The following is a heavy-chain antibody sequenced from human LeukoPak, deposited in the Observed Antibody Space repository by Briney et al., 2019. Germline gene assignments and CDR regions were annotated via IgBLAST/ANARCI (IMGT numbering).Heavy chain of an antibody. CDR1: GGSISNYY. J-gene: IGHJ3*02. CDR3: ARLNYGDYVRAFDI. CDR2: IYYSGTT. V-gene: IGHV4-59*12. Sequence: PSETLSLTCTVSGGSISNYYWSWIRQPPGKGLEWIGYIYYSGTTNYNPSLKSRVTISVDTSKNQFSLKLSSVTAADTAVYYCARLNYGDYVRAFDIWGQGTMVTVSS. D-gene: IGHD4-17*01.